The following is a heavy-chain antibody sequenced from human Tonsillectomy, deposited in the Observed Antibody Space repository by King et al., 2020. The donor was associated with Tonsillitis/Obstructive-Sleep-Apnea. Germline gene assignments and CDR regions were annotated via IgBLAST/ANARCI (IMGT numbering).Heavy chain of an antibody. CDR2: IYYSGST. J-gene: IGHJ4*02. CDR1: GGSISSYY. CDR3: VRHVNMVRGVISPFDY. D-gene: IGHD3-10*01. Sequence: VQLQESGPGLVKPSETLSLTCTVSGGSISSYYWSWIRQPPGKGLEWIGYIYYSGSTNYNPSLKSRVTISVDTSKNQFSLKLSSVTAADTAVYYCVRHVNMVRGVISPFDYWGQGTLVTVSS. V-gene: IGHV4-59*08.